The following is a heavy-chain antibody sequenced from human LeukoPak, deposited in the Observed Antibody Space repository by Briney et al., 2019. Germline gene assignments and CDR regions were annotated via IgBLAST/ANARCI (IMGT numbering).Heavy chain of an antibody. CDR3: AKDLINGEPPEYYFDY. D-gene: IGHD1-26*01. Sequence: HSGGSLRLSCAASGFTFSSYGMHWVRQAPGKGLEWVAVISYDGSNKYYADSVKGRFTISRDNSKNTLYLQMNSLRAEDTAVYYCAKDLINGEPPEYYFDYWGQGTLVTVSS. CDR2: ISYDGSNK. J-gene: IGHJ4*02. V-gene: IGHV3-30*18. CDR1: GFTFSSYG.